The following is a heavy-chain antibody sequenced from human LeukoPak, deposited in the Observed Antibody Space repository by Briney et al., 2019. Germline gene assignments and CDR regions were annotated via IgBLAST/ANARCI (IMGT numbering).Heavy chain of an antibody. CDR1: GFTFSSYG. Sequence: TGGSLRLSCAASGFTFSSYGMHWVRQAPGKGLEWVAFIRYDGSNKYYADSVKDRFTISRDNSKNTLYLQMNSLRAEDTAVYYCAKSYRTYYYDSSGYENWFDPWGQGTLVTVSS. CDR3: AKSYRTYYYDSSGYENWFDP. CDR2: IRYDGSNK. D-gene: IGHD3-22*01. J-gene: IGHJ5*02. V-gene: IGHV3-30*02.